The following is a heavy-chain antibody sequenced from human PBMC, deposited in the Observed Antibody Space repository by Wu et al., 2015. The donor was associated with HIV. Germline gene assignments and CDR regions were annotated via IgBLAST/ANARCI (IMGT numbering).Heavy chain of an antibody. CDR1: GYTFTSYG. V-gene: IGHV1-18*01. Sequence: QSGAEVKKPGASVKVSCKASGYTFTSYGISWVRQAPGQGLEWMGWISAYNGNTNYAQKLQGRVTMTTDTSTSTAYMELRSLRSDDTAVYYCARDRQLDYSNYGYYYYGMDVWGQGTTVTVSS. D-gene: IGHD4-11*01. CDR3: ARDRQLDYSNYGYYYYGMDV. J-gene: IGHJ6*02. CDR2: ISAYNGNT.